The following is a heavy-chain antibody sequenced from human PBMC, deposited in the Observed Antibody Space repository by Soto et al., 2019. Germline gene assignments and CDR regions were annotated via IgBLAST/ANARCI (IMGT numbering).Heavy chain of an antibody. Sequence: EVQLVESGGGLVKPGGSLRLSCAASGFTFSSYSMNWVRQAPGKGLEWVSSISSSSSYIYYADSVKGRFTISRDNAKNSLYLQINSLRAEDTAVYYCARLQYGMAVWGQGTTVTVSS. J-gene: IGHJ6*02. CDR1: GFTFSSYS. CDR3: ARLQYGMAV. V-gene: IGHV3-21*01. CDR2: ISSSSSYI. D-gene: IGHD4-4*01.